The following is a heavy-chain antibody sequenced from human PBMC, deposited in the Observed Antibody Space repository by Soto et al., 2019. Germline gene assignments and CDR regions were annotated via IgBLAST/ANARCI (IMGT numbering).Heavy chain of an antibody. Sequence: PSETLSLTCTVSDDSISGYFWSWIRQPPGKGLEWIGEIDHSGTTNYNPSLNSRVTISLDRSKNQFSLRLSSVAAADTAVYFCARGKFYAFDIWGQGTMVTVSS. CDR3: ARGKFYAFDI. CDR1: DDSISGYF. CDR2: IDHSGTT. J-gene: IGHJ3*02. V-gene: IGHV4-59*12.